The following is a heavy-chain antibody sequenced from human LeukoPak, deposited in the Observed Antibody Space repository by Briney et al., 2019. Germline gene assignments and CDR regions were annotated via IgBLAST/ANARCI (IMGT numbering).Heavy chain of an antibody. Sequence: GGSLRLSCAASGFTFSDYGMHWVRQAPGKGLEWVAIISYDGSDKYHADSVKGRFTISRDNSKNTLYLLMNSLRAEDTAVYYCAKGHYGSGSPDYFDYWGQGTLVTVSS. CDR1: GFTFSDYG. V-gene: IGHV3-30*18. CDR2: ISYDGSDK. CDR3: AKGHYGSGSPDYFDY. J-gene: IGHJ4*02. D-gene: IGHD3-10*01.